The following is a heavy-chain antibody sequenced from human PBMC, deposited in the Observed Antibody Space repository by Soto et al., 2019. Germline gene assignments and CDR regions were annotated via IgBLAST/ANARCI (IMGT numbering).Heavy chain of an antibody. J-gene: IGHJ4*02. Sequence: ASVKVSCKASGYTFTSYYMHWVRQAPGQGLEWMGIINPSGGSTSYAQKFQGRVTMTRDTSTSTVYMELSSLRPEDTAVYYCTRGGRESNWNDGNFEYWGQGTQVTVSS. CDR2: INPSGGST. D-gene: IGHD1-20*01. V-gene: IGHV1-46*01. CDR3: TRGGRESNWNDGNFEY. CDR1: GYTFTSYY.